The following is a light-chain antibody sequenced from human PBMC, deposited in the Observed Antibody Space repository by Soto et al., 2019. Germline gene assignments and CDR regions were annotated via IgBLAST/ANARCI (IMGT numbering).Light chain of an antibody. Sequence: DKQMTQSPSTLSASVGDRVTITCRASQSVGSWLAWYQQKPGKAPKLLIYKASSLESGVPSRFSGSGSGTEFSLTISSLQPDDFASYHCQQYGSSSPWTFGQGTKVEIK. CDR3: QQYGSSSPWT. CDR1: QSVGSW. V-gene: IGKV1-5*03. CDR2: KAS. J-gene: IGKJ1*01.